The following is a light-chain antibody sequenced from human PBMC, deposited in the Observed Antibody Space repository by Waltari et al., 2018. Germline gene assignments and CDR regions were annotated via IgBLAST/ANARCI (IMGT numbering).Light chain of an antibody. Sequence: QSVLTQPPSVSAAPGQRVTIPCSGGSSNIGNNYVSWYRQFPGTAPKLIIYENTERPSGIPGRFSGSKSGTSATLDITGLQAGDEADYYCGTWDSSLSGAVFGGGTHLTVL. CDR3: GTWDSSLSGAV. CDR2: ENT. V-gene: IGLV1-51*02. J-gene: IGLJ7*01. CDR1: SSNIGNNY.